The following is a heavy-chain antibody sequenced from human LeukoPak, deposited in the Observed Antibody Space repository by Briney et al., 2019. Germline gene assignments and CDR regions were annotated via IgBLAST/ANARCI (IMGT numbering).Heavy chain of an antibody. CDR1: GGSISSGDYY. CDR2: IYYSGST. CDR3: ARAIEVGAMTPFDY. D-gene: IGHD1-26*01. V-gene: IGHV4-39*07. Sequence: SETLSLTCTVSGGSISSGDYYWGWIRQPPGRGLEWIGNIYYSGSTYYNPSLKSRVTISVDKSKNQFSLKLSSVTAADTAVYYCARAIEVGAMTPFDYWGQGTLVTVSS. J-gene: IGHJ4*02.